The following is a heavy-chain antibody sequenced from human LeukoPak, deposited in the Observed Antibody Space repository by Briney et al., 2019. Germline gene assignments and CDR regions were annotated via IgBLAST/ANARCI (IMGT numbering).Heavy chain of an antibody. V-gene: IGHV3-7*01. CDR2: IKQDGSEK. D-gene: IGHD1-26*01. CDR1: GFTFSSYA. Sequence: QPGGSLRLSCAASGFTFSSYAMSWVRQAPGKGLEWVANIKQDGSEKYYVDSVKGRFTISRDNAKNSLYLQMNSLRAEDTAVYYCARTPRFCGSCLFFDYWGQGTLVTVSS. CDR3: ARTPRFCGSCLFFDY. J-gene: IGHJ4*02.